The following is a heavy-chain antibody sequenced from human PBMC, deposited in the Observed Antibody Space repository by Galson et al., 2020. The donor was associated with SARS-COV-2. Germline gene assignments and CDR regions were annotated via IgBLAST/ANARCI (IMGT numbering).Heavy chain of an antibody. J-gene: IGHJ5*02. CDR2: IVVGSGTT. CDR1: GITFTSSA. Sequence: SVKVSCKASGITFTSSAMQWVRQARGQRLEWIGWIVVGSGTTNHAQNFQERVTITRDMSTNTAYMELSSRRSEDTAVYYCAAVRLSAFGWFDPWGQGTLVTVSS. V-gene: IGHV1-58*02. CDR3: AAVRLSAFGWFDP. D-gene: IGHD3-16*01.